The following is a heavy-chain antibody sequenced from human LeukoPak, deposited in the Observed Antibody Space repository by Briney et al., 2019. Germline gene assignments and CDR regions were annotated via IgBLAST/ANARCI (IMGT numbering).Heavy chain of an antibody. Sequence: PGGSLRLSCATSGFTLSSFWMHWVRQPPGKGLVWVSRINSDATNTNYADSVKGRFTISRDNTKNTVYLQMNSLGAEDTAVYYCARGGWGSSVHFGTWGQGALVTVSS. D-gene: IGHD3-10*01. CDR2: INSDATNT. CDR1: GFTLSSFW. CDR3: ARGGWGSSVHFGT. J-gene: IGHJ4*02. V-gene: IGHV3-74*01.